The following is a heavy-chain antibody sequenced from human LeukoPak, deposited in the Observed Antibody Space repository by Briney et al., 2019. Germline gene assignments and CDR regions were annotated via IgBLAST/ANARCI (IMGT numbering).Heavy chain of an antibody. CDR3: ARDEWELLRRAGSFDI. CDR1: GGTFNSHA. CDR2: IIPILTTT. Sequence: SVKVSCRASGGTFNSHAISWVRQAPGQGLEWMGRIIPILTTTKYAQKFQGRLTITADKSTRTAYMELSSLRSEDTAIYYCARDEWELLRRAGSFDIWGQGTMVTVSS. V-gene: IGHV1-69*04. J-gene: IGHJ3*02. D-gene: IGHD1-26*01.